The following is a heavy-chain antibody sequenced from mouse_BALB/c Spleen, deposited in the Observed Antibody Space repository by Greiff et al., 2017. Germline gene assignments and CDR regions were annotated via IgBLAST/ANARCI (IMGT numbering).Heavy chain of an antibody. D-gene: IGHD2-1*01. CDR2: INPYNDGT. CDR3: ARPRMPSGNYVYAMDE. V-gene: IGHV1-14*01. J-gene: IGHJ4*01. CDR1: GYTFTRYV. Sequence: EVQLVESGPELVKPGASVKMSCTASGYTFTRYVMHWVKQKPGQGLEWIGYINPYNDGTKYNEKFKGKATLTSDKSSSTAYMERSSLTSEDSAVYYCARPRMPSGNYVYAMDEWGQGTSGTVAS.